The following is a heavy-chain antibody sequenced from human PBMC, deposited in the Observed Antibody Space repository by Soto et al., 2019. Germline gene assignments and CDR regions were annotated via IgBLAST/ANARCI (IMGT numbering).Heavy chain of an antibody. V-gene: IGHV3-23*01. D-gene: IGHD2-2*01. CDR2: IGESGTPT. CDR1: GFTFSSYA. Sequence: EVKLLESGGGLVQPGGSLRLSCAASGFTFSSYAMKWVRQAPGKGLEWVSLIGESGTPTYYADSVKGRFTISRDNSGNTLFLEMYSLRAEDTAVYYWARYIPGVRYYGMDVWGQGTTVTVSS. J-gene: IGHJ6*02. CDR3: ARYIPGVRYYGMDV.